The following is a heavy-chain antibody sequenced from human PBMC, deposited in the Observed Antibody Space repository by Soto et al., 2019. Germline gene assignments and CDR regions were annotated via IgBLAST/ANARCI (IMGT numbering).Heavy chain of an antibody. J-gene: IGHJ6*02. CDR3: ARERARVTKRWGYGMDV. D-gene: IGHD4-4*01. CDR1: GFTFSSYA. V-gene: IGHV3-30-3*01. Sequence: QVQLVESGGGVVQPGRSLRLSCAASGFTFSSYAMHWVRQAPGKGLEWGAVISYYGSNKYYADSVKGRFTISRENSKNPLDLKMNGLRAEDTAVYYCARERARVTKRWGYGMDVWGHGTTVTVSS. CDR2: ISYYGSNK.